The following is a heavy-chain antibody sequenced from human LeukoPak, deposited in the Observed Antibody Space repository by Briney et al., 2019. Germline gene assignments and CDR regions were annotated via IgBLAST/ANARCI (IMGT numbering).Heavy chain of an antibody. Sequence: PSETLSLTCTVSGYSISSGYYWGWIRQPPGKGLEWIGSIYHSGSTYYNPSLKSRVTISVDTSKNQFSLKLTSVTAADTAVYYCARGFDAHNAFDIWGQGTMVTVSS. D-gene: IGHD3-9*01. J-gene: IGHJ3*02. V-gene: IGHV4-38-2*02. CDR3: ARGFDAHNAFDI. CDR1: GYSISSGYY. CDR2: IYHSGST.